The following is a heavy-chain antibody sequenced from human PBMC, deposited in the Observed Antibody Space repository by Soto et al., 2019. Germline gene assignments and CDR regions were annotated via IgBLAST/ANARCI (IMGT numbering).Heavy chain of an antibody. J-gene: IGHJ3*01. CDR2: ISGSGGST. CDR3: AKGDHYDSSGPFGR. Sequence: PGRSLSLSFAASGFTFSIYSMSWVRPAPGKGLEWVSAISGSGGSTYYADSVKGRLTISRDNSKNTLYLQMNSLRAEDTAVYYCAKGDHYDSSGPFGRWGQGTMVTVSS. D-gene: IGHD3-22*01. V-gene: IGHV3-23*01. CDR1: GFTFSIYS.